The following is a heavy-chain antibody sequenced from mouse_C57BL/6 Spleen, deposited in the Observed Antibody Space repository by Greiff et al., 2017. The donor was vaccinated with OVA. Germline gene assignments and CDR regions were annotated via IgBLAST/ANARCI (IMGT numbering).Heavy chain of an antibody. CDR2: INPNNGGT. CDR3: AREGYDYDSAWFAY. V-gene: IGHV1-18*01. CDR1: GYTFTDYN. D-gene: IGHD2-4*01. Sequence: EVQLQQSGPELVKPGASVKIPCKASGYTFTDYNMDWVKQSHGKSLEWIGDINPNNGGTIYNQKFKGKATLTVDKSSSTAYMELRSLTSEDTAVYYCAREGYDYDSAWFAYWGQGTLVTVSA. J-gene: IGHJ3*01.